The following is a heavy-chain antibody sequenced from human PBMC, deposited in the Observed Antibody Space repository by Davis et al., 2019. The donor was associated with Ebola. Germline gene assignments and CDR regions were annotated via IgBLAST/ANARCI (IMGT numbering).Heavy chain of an antibody. V-gene: IGHV1-2*02. Sequence: ASVKVSCKASGYTFTGYYMHWVRQAPGQGLEWMGWINPNSGGTNYAQKFQGRVTMTRDTSISTAYMELSRLRSDDTAVYYCARDRIRASSYYYYGMDVWGQGTTVTVSS. J-gene: IGHJ6*02. CDR1: GYTFTGYY. CDR3: ARDRIRASSYYYYGMDV. D-gene: IGHD3-10*01. CDR2: INPNSGGT.